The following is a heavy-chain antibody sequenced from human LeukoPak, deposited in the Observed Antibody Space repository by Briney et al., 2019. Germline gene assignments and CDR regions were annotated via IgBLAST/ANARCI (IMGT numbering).Heavy chain of an antibody. CDR3: ARVGTWELQRVFDN. V-gene: IGHV3-7*01. D-gene: IGHD1-26*01. CDR2: INRAGIES. CDR1: GFTFSSYG. Sequence: PGGSLRLSCAASGFTFSSYGMHWVRQVPGKGLEWVANINRAGIESYYVDSVKGRFTISRDNAEKTLYLQMDSLRVDDTAVYYCARVGTWELQRVFDNWGQGTLVTVSS. J-gene: IGHJ4*02.